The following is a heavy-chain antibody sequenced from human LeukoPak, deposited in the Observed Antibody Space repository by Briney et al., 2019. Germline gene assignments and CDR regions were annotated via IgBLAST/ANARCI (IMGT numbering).Heavy chain of an antibody. V-gene: IGHV1-69*13. Sequence: ASVKVSCKASGYTFSSYAISWVRQAPGQGLEWMGGIIPIFGTANYAQKFQGRVTITADESTSTAYMELSSLRSEDTAVYYCARGEGIVVVPAAIRDWGQGTLVTVSS. CDR1: GYTFSSYA. J-gene: IGHJ4*02. CDR2: IIPIFGTA. CDR3: ARGEGIVVVPAAIRD. D-gene: IGHD2-2*02.